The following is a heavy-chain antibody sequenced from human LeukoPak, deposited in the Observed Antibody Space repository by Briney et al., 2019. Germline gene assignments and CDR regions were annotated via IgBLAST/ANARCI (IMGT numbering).Heavy chain of an antibody. CDR1: GFTFSSYG. J-gene: IGHJ3*02. CDR3: ARGGDIVGASRSAFDI. D-gene: IGHD1-26*01. CDR2: ISYDGSNK. V-gene: IGHV3-30*03. Sequence: GGSLRLSCAASGFTFSSYGMHWVRQAPGKGLEWVAVISYDGSNKYYADSVKGRFTISRDNSKNTLYLQMNSLRAEDTAVYYCARGGDIVGASRSAFDIWGQGTMVTVSS.